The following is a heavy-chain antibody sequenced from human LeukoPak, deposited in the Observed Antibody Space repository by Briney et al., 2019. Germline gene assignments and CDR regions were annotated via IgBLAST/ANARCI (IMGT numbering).Heavy chain of an antibody. D-gene: IGHD1-14*01. V-gene: IGHV3-74*03. CDR2: INNDGGGT. J-gene: IGHJ3*02. CDR3: ARGGPDHAFDI. CDR1: GFTFRNYW. Sequence: GGSLRLSCAASGFTFRNYWIYWVRQAPGKRLVYVSRINNDGGGTTYTDSVKGRFTISRDNGKNGVYLQMNSLRPDDTAMYYCARGGPDHAFDIWGQGTMVTVSS.